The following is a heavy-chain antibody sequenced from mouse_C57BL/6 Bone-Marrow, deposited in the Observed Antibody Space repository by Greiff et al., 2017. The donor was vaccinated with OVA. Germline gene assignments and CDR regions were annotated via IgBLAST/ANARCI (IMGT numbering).Heavy chain of an antibody. V-gene: IGHV5-15*04. Sequence: EVKLEESGGGLVQPGGSLKLSCAASGFTFSDYGMAWVRQAPRKGPEWVAFISNLAYSIYYADTVTGRFTIARANAKNTLYLEMSSLRSEDTAMCYCARHYYGSSFYAMDYWGQGTSVTVSS. CDR1: GFTFSDYG. J-gene: IGHJ4*01. CDR3: ARHYYGSSFYAMDY. CDR2: ISNLAYSI. D-gene: IGHD1-1*01.